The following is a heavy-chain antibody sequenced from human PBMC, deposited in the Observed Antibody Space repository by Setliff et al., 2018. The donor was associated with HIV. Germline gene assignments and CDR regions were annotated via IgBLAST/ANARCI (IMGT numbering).Heavy chain of an antibody. V-gene: IGHV4-4*08. J-gene: IGHJ1*01. CDR3: ARDSPADGGNPGRFQR. CDR2: VSSIGNT. Sequence: SETLSLTCSVSGISINGYYWSWIRQSPRTRLEWIGYVSSIGNTNYNPSLKSRVTISVDTSKNQFSLQLNSVTAADTAVYFCARDSPADGGNPGRFQRWGQGTLVTVSS. D-gene: IGHD2-15*01. CDR1: GISINGYY.